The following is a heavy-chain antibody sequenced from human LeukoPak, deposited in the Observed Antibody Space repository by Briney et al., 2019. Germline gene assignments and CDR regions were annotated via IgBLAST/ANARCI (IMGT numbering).Heavy chain of an antibody. CDR2: IYYSGST. J-gene: IGHJ4*02. CDR1: GDSINNYY. Sequence: SETLSLTCTVSGDSINNYYWTWIRQPPGKGLEWIGYIYYSGSTNYNPSLKSRVTISVDTSKNQFSLKLSSVTAADTAVYYCARSRGYSYGYALDYWGQGALVTVSS. V-gene: IGHV4-59*01. CDR3: ARSRGYSYGYALDY. D-gene: IGHD5-18*01.